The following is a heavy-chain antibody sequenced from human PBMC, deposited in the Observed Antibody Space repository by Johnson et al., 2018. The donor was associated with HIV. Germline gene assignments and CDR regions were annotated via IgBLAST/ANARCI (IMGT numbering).Heavy chain of an antibody. V-gene: IGHV3-30*18. CDR3: AKDGGARGSSWYEGVFDI. D-gene: IGHD6-13*01. Sequence: QVQLVESGGGVVQPGRSLRLSCAASGFTFSSYGMHWVRQAPGKGLEWLAVISFDGSNKYYADSVKGRFTISRANSKNTLYLPINSLRAEDTAVYYCAKDGGARGSSWYEGVFDIWGQGTMVTVSS. CDR2: ISFDGSNK. J-gene: IGHJ3*02. CDR1: GFTFSSYG.